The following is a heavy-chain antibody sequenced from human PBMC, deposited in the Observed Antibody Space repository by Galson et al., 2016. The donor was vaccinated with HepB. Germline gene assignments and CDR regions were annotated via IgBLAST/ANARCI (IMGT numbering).Heavy chain of an antibody. CDR3: ARTSDLDF. V-gene: IGHV4-39*07. CDR2: IYYSGTA. CDR1: GGSISSGYY. Sequence: SETLSLTCPVSGGSISSGYYWGWIRQPPGKGLEWIGHIYYSGTATYNPSLKSRVSISVDTSNDQFSLKLNSVTAADTAVYYCARTSDLDFWGQGTLVTISS. D-gene: IGHD2-2*01. J-gene: IGHJ4*02.